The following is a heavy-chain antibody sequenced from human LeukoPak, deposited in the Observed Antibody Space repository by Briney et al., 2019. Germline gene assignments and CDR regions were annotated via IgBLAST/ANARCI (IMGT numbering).Heavy chain of an antibody. Sequence: SETLSLTCTVSGGSISSYYWSWIRQPPGKGLEWIGYIYYSGSTNYNPSLKSRVTISVDMSKNQFSLKLSSVTAADTAVYYCARGDYYYDSSGYLEYWGQGTLVTVSS. D-gene: IGHD3-22*01. V-gene: IGHV4-59*01. J-gene: IGHJ4*02. CDR3: ARGDYYYDSSGYLEY. CDR1: GGSISSYY. CDR2: IYYSGST.